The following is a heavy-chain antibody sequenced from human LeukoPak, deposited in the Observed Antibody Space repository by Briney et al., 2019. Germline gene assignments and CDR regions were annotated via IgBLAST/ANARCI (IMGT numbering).Heavy chain of an antibody. J-gene: IGHJ4*02. CDR2: MHPGNGNT. CDR1: GYRFISNY. D-gene: IGHD2-21*02. Sequence: GASVKVSCKASGYRFISNYIQWVRQAPGLGPEWMGWMHPGNGNTRYAEKFQGRVTMTRDTSINTAYMDLSSLRSDDTAVYYCAREGSYCVRGDCYSFDFWGQGTLITVSS. CDR3: AREGSYCVRGDCYSFDF. V-gene: IGHV1-2*02.